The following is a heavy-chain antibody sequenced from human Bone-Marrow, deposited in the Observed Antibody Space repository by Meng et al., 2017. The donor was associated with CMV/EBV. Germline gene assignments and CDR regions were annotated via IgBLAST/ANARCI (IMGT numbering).Heavy chain of an antibody. CDR2: IYYSGST. Sequence: GSLRLSCAVYGGSFSGYYWSWIRQPPGKGLEWIGYIYYSGSTNYNPSLKSRVTISVDTSKNQFSLKLSSVTAADTAVYYCARDYDFWDGYYRFDPWGQGTLVTVSS. V-gene: IGHV4-59*01. D-gene: IGHD3-3*01. CDR1: GGSFSGYY. CDR3: ARDYDFWDGYYRFDP. J-gene: IGHJ5*02.